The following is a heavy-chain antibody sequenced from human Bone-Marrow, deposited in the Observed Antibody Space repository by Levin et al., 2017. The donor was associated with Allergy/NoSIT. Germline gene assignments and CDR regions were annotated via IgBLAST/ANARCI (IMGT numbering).Heavy chain of an antibody. J-gene: IGHJ6*02. Sequence: GSLRLSCKGSGYTFDTYWIGWVRQMPGKGLEWVGVIYPGDSDTRYSPSFEGQVTISVDKSISTAYLQWSSLKAADIATYYCARERGYGSGGTSPAGMDVWGQGTTVTVSS. CDR2: IYPGDSDT. CDR3: ARERGYGSGGTSPAGMDV. CDR1: GYTFDTYW. V-gene: IGHV5-51*01. D-gene: IGHD2-15*01.